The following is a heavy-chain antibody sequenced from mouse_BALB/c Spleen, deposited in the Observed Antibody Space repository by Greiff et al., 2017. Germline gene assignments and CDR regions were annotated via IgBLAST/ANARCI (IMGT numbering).Heavy chain of an antibody. CDR3: TRSCDCYMDY. CDR2: IYPGSGNT. CDR1: GYAFTNYW. Sequence: VQLQQSGAELVRPGTSVKISCKASGYAFTNYWLGWVKQRPGHGLEWIGDIYPGSGNTYYNEKFKGKATLTADKSSSTAYMQLSSLTSEDSAVYFCTRSCDCYMDYWGQGTTVTVSS. J-gene: IGHJ4*01. V-gene: IGHV1-63*01.